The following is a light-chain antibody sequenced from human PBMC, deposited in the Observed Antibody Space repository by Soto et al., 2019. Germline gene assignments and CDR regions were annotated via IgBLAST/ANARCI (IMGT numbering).Light chain of an antibody. CDR2: GNS. CDR3: QSYDSSLSGYVV. Sequence: QSVLTRPTSVSGAPGQRVTISCTGSSSNIGAGFDVHWYQQLPGTAPKLLIYGNSNRPSGVPDRFSGSKSGTSASLAITGLLAEDEADYYCQSYDSSLSGYVVFGGGTKLTAL. J-gene: IGLJ2*01. V-gene: IGLV1-40*01. CDR1: SSNIGAGFD.